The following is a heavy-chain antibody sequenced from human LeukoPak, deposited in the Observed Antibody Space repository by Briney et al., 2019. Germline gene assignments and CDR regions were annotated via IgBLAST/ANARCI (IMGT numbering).Heavy chain of an antibody. CDR3: VLYGGSYSIDY. Sequence: TGGSLRLSCAGSGFTFSDHYMDWVRQAPGKGLEWVGRIRNKASRDTTEYAASVKGRFTISRDDSKNSLDLQMNSLKTEDTAVYYCVLYGGSYSIDYWGQGTLVTVSS. D-gene: IGHD1-26*01. CDR1: GFTFSDHY. CDR2: IRNKASRDTT. V-gene: IGHV3-72*01. J-gene: IGHJ4*02.